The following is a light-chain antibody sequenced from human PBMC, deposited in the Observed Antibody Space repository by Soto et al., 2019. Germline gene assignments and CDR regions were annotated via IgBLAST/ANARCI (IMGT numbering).Light chain of an antibody. J-gene: IGLJ2*01. Sequence: QSALTQPASVSGSPGQSITISCTGTSSDVGGYNYVSWYQQHPGKAPKLMIYDVSNRPSVVSNRFSGSKSGNTASLTISGLQAEDEADYYCSSYTSSSTQVFGGGTKVTVL. CDR2: DVS. CDR1: SSDVGGYNY. CDR3: SSYTSSSTQV. V-gene: IGLV2-14*01.